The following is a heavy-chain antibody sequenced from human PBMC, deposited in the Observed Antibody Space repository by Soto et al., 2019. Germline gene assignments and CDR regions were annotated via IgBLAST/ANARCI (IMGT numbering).Heavy chain of an antibody. Sequence: GGSLRLSCAASGFTFSSYAMHWVRQAPGKGLEWVAVISYDGSNKYYADSVKGRFTISRDNSKNTLYLQMNSLRAEDTAVYYCARAGGVGWGQGTLVTVSS. V-gene: IGHV3-30-3*01. CDR3: ARAGGVG. CDR1: GFTFSSYA. CDR2: ISYDGSNK. D-gene: IGHD2-8*02. J-gene: IGHJ4*02.